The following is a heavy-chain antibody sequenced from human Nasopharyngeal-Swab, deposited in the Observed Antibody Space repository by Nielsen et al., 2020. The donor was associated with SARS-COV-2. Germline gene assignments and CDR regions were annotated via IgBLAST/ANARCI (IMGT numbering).Heavy chain of an antibody. CDR2: IYYSGST. V-gene: IGHV4-59*08. CDR3: ARQDYVRAFDI. J-gene: IGHJ3*02. CDR1: GGSISSYY. Sequence: SETLSLTCTVSGGSISSYYWSRIRQPPGKGLEWIGYIYYSGSTNYNPSLKSRVTISVDTSKNQFSLKLSSVTAADTAVYYCARQDYVRAFDIWGQGTMVTVSS. D-gene: IGHD3-10*02.